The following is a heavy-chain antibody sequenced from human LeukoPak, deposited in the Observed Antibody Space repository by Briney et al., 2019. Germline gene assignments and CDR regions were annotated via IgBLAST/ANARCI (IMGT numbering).Heavy chain of an antibody. CDR2: IYHSGST. D-gene: IGHD3-9*01. J-gene: IGHJ4*02. CDR3: ARAYLAFDI. Sequence: SETLSLTCAVSGGSISSGGYSWSWIRQPPGKGLEWIGYIYHSGSTYYNPSLKSRVTISVDRSKNQFSLKLSSVTAADTAVYYCARAYLAFDIWGQGTLVTVSS. V-gene: IGHV4-30-2*01. CDR1: GGSISSGGYS.